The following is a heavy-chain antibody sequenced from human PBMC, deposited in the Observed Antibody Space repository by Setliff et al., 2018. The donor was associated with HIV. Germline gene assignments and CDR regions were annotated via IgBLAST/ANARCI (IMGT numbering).Heavy chain of an antibody. Sequence: SETLSLTCTVSGGSISSGGYYWSWIRQLPGKGLEWIGYIYYSGSTYYNPSLKSRVTISVDTSKNQFSLRLYSVTAADTAVYYCATSRVVVLRFDPWGQGTLVTVSS. CDR3: ATSRVVVLRFDP. CDR2: IYYSGST. V-gene: IGHV4-31*03. CDR1: GGSISSGGYY. J-gene: IGHJ5*02. D-gene: IGHD3-22*01.